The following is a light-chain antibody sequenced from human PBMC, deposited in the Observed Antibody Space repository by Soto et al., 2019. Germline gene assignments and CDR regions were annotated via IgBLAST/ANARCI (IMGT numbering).Light chain of an antibody. CDR1: QSLSISY. Sequence: IVWTHSPATLSFSPGEIAALSFRASQSLSISYLAWYQHIPGQAPSLLIYGASSRAAGIPARFSGSGSGTDFTLTITRLEPEDFAVYYCQQYVSSPGTFGQGTRLEIK. CDR3: QQYVSSPGT. J-gene: IGKJ5*01. V-gene: IGKV3-20*01. CDR2: GAS.